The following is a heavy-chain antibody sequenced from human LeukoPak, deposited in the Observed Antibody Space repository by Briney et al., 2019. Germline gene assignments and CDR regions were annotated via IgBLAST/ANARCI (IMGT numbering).Heavy chain of an antibody. CDR2: INPNSGGT. CDR1: GYTFTGYY. Sequence: ASVKVSCKASGYTFTGYYMHWVRQAPGQGLEWMGWINPNSGGTNYAQKFQGRVTMTRDTSISTAYMELSRLRSDDTAVYYCASAAGVTIFGVSQVGYMDVWGKGTTVTVSS. V-gene: IGHV1-2*02. J-gene: IGHJ6*03. CDR3: ASAAGVTIFGVSQVGYMDV. D-gene: IGHD3-3*01.